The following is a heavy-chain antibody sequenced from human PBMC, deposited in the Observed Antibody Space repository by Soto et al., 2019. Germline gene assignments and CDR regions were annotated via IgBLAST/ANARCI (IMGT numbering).Heavy chain of an antibody. Sequence: PSETLSLTCTVSGGSISGYYWSWIRQSPGKGLEYIGYIYYRGSTNYNPSLKSRVTMSVDTSRNQFSLKVNSVTAADTAVYYCARQQLLPFYYALDVWGQGTTVTV. V-gene: IGHV4-59*01. CDR2: IYYRGST. CDR1: GGSISGYY. CDR3: ARQQLLPFYYALDV. D-gene: IGHD6-13*01. J-gene: IGHJ6*02.